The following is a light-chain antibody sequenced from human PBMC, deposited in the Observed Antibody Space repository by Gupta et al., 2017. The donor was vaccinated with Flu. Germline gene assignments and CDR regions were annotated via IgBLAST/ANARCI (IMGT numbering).Light chain of an antibody. CDR1: QRSNNL. CDR3: QQYSSYSGYS. J-gene: IGKJ2*03. CDR2: QAS. Sequence: DRGTITCRASQRSNNLLAWYQQKPGKAPNLLIYQASTLESGVPSRFSGSGSGTEFTLTISCLQPDDFAIYYCQQYSSYSGYSFGQGTRLEI. V-gene: IGKV1-5*03.